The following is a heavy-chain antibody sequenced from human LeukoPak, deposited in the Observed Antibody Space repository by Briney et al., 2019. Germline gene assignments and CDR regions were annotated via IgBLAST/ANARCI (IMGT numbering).Heavy chain of an antibody. D-gene: IGHD6-19*01. CDR2: IRYDGSNK. CDR1: GFTFSIYC. Sequence: GGSLRLSCAASGFTFSIYCMHWVRQAPGKGLEWVAFIRYDGSNKYYADSVKGRFTISRDNSKNTLYLQMNSLRAEDTAVNYCAKDMIAVAGSSFDYWGEGSLVTVSS. CDR3: AKDMIAVAGSSFDY. V-gene: IGHV3-30*02. J-gene: IGHJ4*02.